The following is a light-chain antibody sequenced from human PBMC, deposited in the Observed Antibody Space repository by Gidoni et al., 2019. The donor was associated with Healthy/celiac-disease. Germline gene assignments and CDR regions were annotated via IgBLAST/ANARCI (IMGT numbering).Light chain of an antibody. Sequence: EIVMTQSPATLSVSPGERATLSCRASQSVSSNLAWYQQKPGQAPRLLIYGASTRATGIPARFSGSGSGTEFTLTISSLQSADFAVYYCPPYPNWPPGGPFGPGTPVAIK. J-gene: IGKJ1*01. CDR1: QSVSSN. CDR2: GAS. V-gene: IGKV3-15*01. CDR3: PPYPNWPPGGP.